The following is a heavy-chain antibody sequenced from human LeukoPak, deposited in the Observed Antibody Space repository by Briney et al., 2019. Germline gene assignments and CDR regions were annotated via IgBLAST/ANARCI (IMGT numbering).Heavy chain of an antibody. CDR2: ISAYNGNT. V-gene: IGHV1-18*01. CDR3: ARDLDWFDP. CDR1: GYTFTSYG. Sequence: ASVKVSCKASGYTFTSYGISWVRQAPGQGLEWMGWISAYNGNTNYAQKFQGRVTITTDESTSTAYMELSSLRSEDTAVYYCARDLDWFDPWGQGTLVTVSS. J-gene: IGHJ5*02.